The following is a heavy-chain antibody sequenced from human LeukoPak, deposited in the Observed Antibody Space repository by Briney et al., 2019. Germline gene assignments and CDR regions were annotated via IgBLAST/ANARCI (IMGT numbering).Heavy chain of an antibody. Sequence: GRSLRLSCAASSFSFSYNGIHWVRQAPGKGLEWVAFIQSNGNPKYYADSVRGRFTISRDNSKKTCYLQMDSLRVEDTAVYYCAGRRDFIDYWGQGTLVTVSS. CDR2: IQSNGNPK. J-gene: IGHJ4*02. CDR1: SFSFSYNG. V-gene: IGHV3-33*01. D-gene: IGHD3/OR15-3a*01. CDR3: AGRRDFIDY.